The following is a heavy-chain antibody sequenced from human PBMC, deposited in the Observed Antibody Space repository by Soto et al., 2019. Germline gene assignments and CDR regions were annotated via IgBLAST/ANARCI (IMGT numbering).Heavy chain of an antibody. CDR3: ARGRRGTGWSLGNYYYGMDV. Sequence: SETLSLTCTVSGFSMSSSNWWNLVRHPPGKGLEWIGETHHSGRTNYNPSLKSRVTISVDKSKRQFSLNLRSVTAADTAVYYCARGRRGTGWSLGNYYYGMDVWGQGTTVTVSS. CDR2: THHSGRT. D-gene: IGHD6-25*01. CDR1: GFSMSSSNW. V-gene: IGHV4-4*02. J-gene: IGHJ6*02.